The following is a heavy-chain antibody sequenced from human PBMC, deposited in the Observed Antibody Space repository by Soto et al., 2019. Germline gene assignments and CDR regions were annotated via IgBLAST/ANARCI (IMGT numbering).Heavy chain of an antibody. CDR3: AKEMTSGSRLAFDY. CDR1: GFTFSSYA. V-gene: IGHV3-23*01. D-gene: IGHD2-15*01. J-gene: IGHJ4*02. Sequence: EVQLLESGGSLLQPGGSLRLSCAASGFTFSSYALNWVRQAPGKGLEWVSGITGDGDTTFYAGSVKGRFTISRDNSRNTVYLQMNSVRAEDTAVYYCAKEMTSGSRLAFDYWGQGTLVTVSS. CDR2: ITGDGDTT.